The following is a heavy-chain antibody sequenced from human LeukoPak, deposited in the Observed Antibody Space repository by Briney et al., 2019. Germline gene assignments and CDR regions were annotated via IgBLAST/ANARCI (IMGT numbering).Heavy chain of an antibody. V-gene: IGHV4-31*03. CDR1: GGSISSGGYY. Sequence: PSETLSLTCTVSGGSISSGGYYWSWIRQHPGKGLEWIGYIYYSGSTYYNPSLKSRVTISVDTSKNQFSLKLSSVTAADTAVYYCARVRWGALHDSSGYSDYYMDVWGKGTTVTVSS. CDR3: ARVRWGALHDSSGYSDYYMDV. J-gene: IGHJ6*03. D-gene: IGHD3-22*01. CDR2: IYYSGST.